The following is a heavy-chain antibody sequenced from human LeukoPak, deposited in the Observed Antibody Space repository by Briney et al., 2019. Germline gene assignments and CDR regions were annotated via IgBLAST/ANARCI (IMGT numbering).Heavy chain of an antibody. J-gene: IGHJ3*02. Sequence: GGSLRLSCAGSEPTFRSYSMHWVRQAPGKGLEWVSSISGSSSDIYYADSVKGRFTISRDNSKNSLYLQMNSLRAEDTAVYYCAREASGYSYGLDAFDIWGQGTMVTVSS. CDR2: ISGSSSDI. V-gene: IGHV3-21*01. D-gene: IGHD5-18*01. CDR1: EPTFRSYS. CDR3: AREASGYSYGLDAFDI.